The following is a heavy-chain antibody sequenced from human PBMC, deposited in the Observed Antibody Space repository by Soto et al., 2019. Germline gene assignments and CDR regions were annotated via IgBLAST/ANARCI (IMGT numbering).Heavy chain of an antibody. CDR1: GDSVSSNSAA. CDR2: TYYRSKWYN. CDR3: ARDGYYGSGGYYYYYGMDV. D-gene: IGHD3-10*01. J-gene: IGHJ6*02. V-gene: IGHV6-1*01. Sequence: SQTLSLTCAISGDSVSSNSAAWNWIRQSPSRGLEWLGRTYYRSKWYNDYAVSVKSRITINPDTSKNQFSLQLNSVTPEDTAAYYCARDGYYGSGGYYYYYGMDVWGQGTTVTVSS.